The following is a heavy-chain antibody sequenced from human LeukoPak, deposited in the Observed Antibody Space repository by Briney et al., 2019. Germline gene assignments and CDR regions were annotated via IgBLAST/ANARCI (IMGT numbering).Heavy chain of an antibody. V-gene: IGHV1-46*01. CDR2: INPSGGST. J-gene: IGHJ5*02. CDR1: GYTFTSYY. CDR3: ARSDWFRGEETPT. D-gene: IGHD3-9*01. Sequence: ASVKVSCKASGYTFTSYYMHWVRQAPGQGLEWMGIINPSGGSTSYAQKFQGRVTISVDTSKNQFSLKLRSVTAADTAVYYCARSDWFRGEETPTWGQGTLVTVSS.